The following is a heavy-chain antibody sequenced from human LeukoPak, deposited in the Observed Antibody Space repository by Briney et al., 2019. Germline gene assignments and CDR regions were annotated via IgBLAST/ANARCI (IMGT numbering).Heavy chain of an antibody. CDR1: GYTLAGHH. D-gene: IGHD3-22*01. V-gene: IGHV1-2*02. Sequence: ASVKVSCKTSGYTLAGHHIHWVRQAPGQGLEWMGWINPSSGDTKYAQNFQDRVIMSRDTSISTAYMDLSRLSSDDTAIYYCARAGHDSSGYSFRLDYWGQGTLVTVSS. CDR3: ARAGHDSSGYSFRLDY. J-gene: IGHJ4*02. CDR2: INPSSGDT.